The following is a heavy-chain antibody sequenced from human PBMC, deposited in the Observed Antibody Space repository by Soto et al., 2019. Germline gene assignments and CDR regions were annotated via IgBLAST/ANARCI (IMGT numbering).Heavy chain of an antibody. CDR3: ARDEFYYYDSSGYWEGFDY. CDR2: ISSSSSTI. J-gene: IGHJ4*02. CDR1: GFTFSSYS. D-gene: IGHD3-22*01. Sequence: GGSLRLSCAASGFTFSSYSMNWVRQAPGKGLEWVSYISSSSSTIYYADSVKGRFTISRDNAKNSLYLQMNSLRDEDTAVYYCARDEFYYYDSSGYWEGFDYWGQGTLVTVSS. V-gene: IGHV3-48*02.